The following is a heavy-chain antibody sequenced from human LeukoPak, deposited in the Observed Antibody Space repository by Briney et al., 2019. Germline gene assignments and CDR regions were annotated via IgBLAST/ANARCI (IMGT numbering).Heavy chain of an antibody. CDR1: GYTFTSYA. J-gene: IGHJ5*02. CDR3: AREGGVRGVIISSWFDP. V-gene: IGHV7-4-1*02. Sequence: ASVKVSCKASGYTFTSYAMNWVRQAPGQGLEWMGWINTNTGNPTYAQGFTGRFVFSLDTSVSTAYLQISSLKAEDTAVYYCAREGGVRGVIISSWFDPWGQGTLVIVSS. D-gene: IGHD3-10*01. CDR2: INTNTGNP.